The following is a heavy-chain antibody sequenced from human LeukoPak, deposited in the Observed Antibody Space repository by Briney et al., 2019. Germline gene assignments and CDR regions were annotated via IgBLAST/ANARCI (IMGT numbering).Heavy chain of an antibody. CDR2: IYHSGST. D-gene: IGHD5-24*01. CDR1: GGSISSGGYS. Sequence: SETLSLTCAVSGGSISSGGYSWSWIRQPPGKGLEWIGYIYHSGSTYYNPSLNSRVTISTDTSKNQFSLKLSSVTAADTAVYYCARGRDEYKGGNYWGQGTLVTVSS. CDR3: ARGRDEYKGGNY. J-gene: IGHJ4*02. V-gene: IGHV4-30-2*01.